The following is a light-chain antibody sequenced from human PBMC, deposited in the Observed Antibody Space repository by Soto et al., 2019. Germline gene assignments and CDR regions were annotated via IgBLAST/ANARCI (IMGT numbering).Light chain of an antibody. CDR1: SSNIGAGYG. J-gene: IGLJ2*01. CDR3: QSYDNSHVA. Sequence: QSVLTQPPSVSGAPGQRVTISCTGSSSNIGAGYGVHWYQQLPLTAPKLLIYDNSNRPSGVPGRFSGSKSGTSASLAITGLQAEDEADYYCQSYDNSHVAFGGGTKLTVL. V-gene: IGLV1-40*01. CDR2: DNS.